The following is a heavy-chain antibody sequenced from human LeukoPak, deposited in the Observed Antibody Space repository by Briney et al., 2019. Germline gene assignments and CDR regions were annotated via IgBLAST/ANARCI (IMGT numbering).Heavy chain of an antibody. CDR1: GGSISSGSYY. CDR2: IYTSGST. D-gene: IGHD2-15*01. V-gene: IGHV4-61*02. CDR3: ARALIDCSGGSCYQIFDY. Sequence: PSETLSLTCTVSGGSISSGSYYWSWIRQPAGKGLEWIGRIYTSGSTNYNPSLKSRVTISVDTPKNQFSLKLSSVTAADTAVYYCARALIDCSGGSCYQIFDYWGQGTLVAVSS. J-gene: IGHJ4*02.